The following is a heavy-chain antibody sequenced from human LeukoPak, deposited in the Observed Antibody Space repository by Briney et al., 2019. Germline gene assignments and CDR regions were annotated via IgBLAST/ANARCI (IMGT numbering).Heavy chain of an antibody. D-gene: IGHD3-16*01. CDR1: GGSISSTNYY. CDR2: IYYSGST. V-gene: IGHV4-39*01. CDR3: ASQGENYFDY. Sequence: SATLSLTCTVSGGSISSTNYYWGWIRQPPGKGLEWIGSIYYSGSTYYNPYLKSRVTMSVATSKNQFSLKLSSVTAADTAVYYCASQGENYFDYWGQGTLVTVSS. J-gene: IGHJ4*02.